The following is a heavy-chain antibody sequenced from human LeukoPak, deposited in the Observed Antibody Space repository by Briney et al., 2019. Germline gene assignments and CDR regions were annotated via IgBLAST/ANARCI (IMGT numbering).Heavy chain of an antibody. CDR3: ARDLAAARDY. CDR1: GFTFGYYA. V-gene: IGHV3-23*01. J-gene: IGHJ4*02. CDR2: IGDTT. D-gene: IGHD6-13*01. Sequence: GGSLRLSCAASGFTFGYYAMSWVRQAPGKGLEWVSTIGDTTYYADSVKGRFTISRDNSKNTLYLQMNSLRAEDTAVYYCARDLAAARDYWGQGTLVTLSS.